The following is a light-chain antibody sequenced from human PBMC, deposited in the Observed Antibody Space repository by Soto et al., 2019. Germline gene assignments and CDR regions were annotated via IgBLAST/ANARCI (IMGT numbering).Light chain of an antibody. CDR2: TAS. V-gene: IGKV1-39*01. CDR1: QSLLHSNGYNY. J-gene: IGKJ2*01. Sequence: MTQSPLSLPVTPGEPASISCRSSQSLLHSNGYNYLNWYQQKPGKAPKLLIYTASSLQRGVPSRFSGSGSGTDFALTINGLQPEDFATYYCQQGFNTPPYTFGQGTRLET. CDR3: QQGFNTPPYT.